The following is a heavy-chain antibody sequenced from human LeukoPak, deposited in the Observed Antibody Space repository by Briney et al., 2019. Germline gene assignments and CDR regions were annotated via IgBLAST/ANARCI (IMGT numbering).Heavy chain of an antibody. J-gene: IGHJ4*02. Sequence: PGASLRLSCAASGFTFSSFAMSWVRQAPGKGLEWVSAISGSGGSTYYADSVKGRFTISRDNSKNTLYMQMNSLKAEDTAVYYCAEIYDSTSPWGRPHDYWGQGTLVTVSS. V-gene: IGHV3-23*01. D-gene: IGHD6-6*01. CDR2: ISGSGGST. CDR3: AEIYDSTSPWGRPHDY. CDR1: GFTFSSFA.